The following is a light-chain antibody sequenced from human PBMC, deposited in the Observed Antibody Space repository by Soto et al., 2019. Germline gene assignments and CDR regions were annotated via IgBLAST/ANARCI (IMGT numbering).Light chain of an antibody. CDR1: HRVDNY. CDR2: EAS. J-gene: IGKJ5*01. CDR3: QQRSNWIT. V-gene: IGKV3-11*01. Sequence: EIVLTQSPATLSLSPGERTPLSCGTSHRVDNYLDCYKQKPGKAPRIIIYEASNRATGIPARFSGSGSGTDFTLTISSLEPEDFAVYYCQQRSNWITFGQGTRLEIK.